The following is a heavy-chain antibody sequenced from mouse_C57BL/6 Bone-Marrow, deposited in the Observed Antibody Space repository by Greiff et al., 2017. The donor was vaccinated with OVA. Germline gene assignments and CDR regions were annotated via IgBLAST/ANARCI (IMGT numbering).Heavy chain of an antibody. V-gene: IGHV1-26*01. CDR3: ARDGNFY. Sequence: VQLQQSGPELVKPGASVKISCTASGYTFTDYYMNWVKQSHGKSLEWIGDINPNTGGTSYNQKFKGKATLTVDKASSTAYMERRSLTSEDSAVYYCARDGNFYWGQGTLVTVSA. CDR1: GYTFTDYY. CDR2: INPNTGGT. D-gene: IGHD2-1*01. J-gene: IGHJ3*01.